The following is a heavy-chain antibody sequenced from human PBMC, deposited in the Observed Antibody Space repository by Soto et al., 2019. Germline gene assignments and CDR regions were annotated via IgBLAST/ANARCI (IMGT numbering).Heavy chain of an antibody. D-gene: IGHD3-22*01. J-gene: IGHJ4*02. CDR3: ARWDRSAYFSDY. Sequence: QVQLQESGPGLVKPSQTLSLTCTVSGGSISSTGYYWTWIRQHPGKGLEWIGYIYHSGSTYFNPSLKSRVTISVDTSKNQFSLKLSSVTAADTAVYYCARWDRSAYFSDYWGQGTLVTVSS. CDR2: IYHSGST. CDR1: GGSISSTGYY. V-gene: IGHV4-31*03.